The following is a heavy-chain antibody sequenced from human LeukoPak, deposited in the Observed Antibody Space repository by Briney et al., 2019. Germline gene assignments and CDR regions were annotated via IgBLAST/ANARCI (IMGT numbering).Heavy chain of an antibody. Sequence: GGSLRLSCAASGFKFSDYYMSWIRQPPGKGLEWIAYISRSSSNIWSAASVRGRFSISRDNAKNSLFLQMDSLRVDDTAVYYCVRDVGGDYVPQRFETWGHGTLVIVSS. V-gene: IGHV3-11*01. CDR3: VRDVGGDYVPQRFET. J-gene: IGHJ5*01. D-gene: IGHD3-10*02. CDR2: ISRSSSNI. CDR1: GFKFSDYY.